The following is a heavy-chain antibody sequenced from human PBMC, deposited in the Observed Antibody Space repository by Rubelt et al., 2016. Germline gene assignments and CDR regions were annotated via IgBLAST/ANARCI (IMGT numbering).Heavy chain of an antibody. V-gene: IGHV1-69*01. D-gene: IGHD6-6*01. CDR3: ATTIAIRPYYFDY. CDR2: IIPVFGTA. J-gene: IGHJ4*02. Sequence: QVQLVQSGAEVKKPGSSVKVSCKASGGTFSSYAISWVRQAPGQGLEWMGGIIPVFGTANYAQKFQGRITMPADESTGTAYMELSSLGSEDTAVYYCATTIAIRPYYFDYWGQGTLVTVSS. CDR1: GGTFSSYA.